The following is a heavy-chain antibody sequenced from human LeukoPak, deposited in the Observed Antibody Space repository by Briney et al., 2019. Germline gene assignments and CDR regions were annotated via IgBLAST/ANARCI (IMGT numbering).Heavy chain of an antibody. CDR2: IRYDGSDK. CDR1: GFTFSNYG. CDR3: ARGMFGSRRESSSYYFYMDV. V-gene: IGHV3-30*02. Sequence: GGSLRLSCEASGFTFSNYGMHWVPQAPGKGLEWVTFIRYDGSDKYYADSVKGRFTISRDNSKNTLYLQMNNLRSEDTAVYYCARGMFGSRRESSSYYFYMDVWGKGTTVTVSS. J-gene: IGHJ6*03. D-gene: IGHD3-10*02.